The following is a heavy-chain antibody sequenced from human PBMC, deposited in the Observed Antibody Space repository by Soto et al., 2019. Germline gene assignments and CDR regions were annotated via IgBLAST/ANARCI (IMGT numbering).Heavy chain of an antibody. CDR2: IIPILGIA. Sequence: QVQLVQSGAEVKKPGSSVKVSCKASGGTFSSYTISWVRQAPGQGVEWMGRIIPILGIANYAQKFQGRVTITADKATSTAYMELSSLRSEDTAVYYCARKDTAGWFDPWGQGTLVTVSS. D-gene: IGHD5-18*01. V-gene: IGHV1-69*02. J-gene: IGHJ5*02. CDR1: GGTFSSYT. CDR3: ARKDTAGWFDP.